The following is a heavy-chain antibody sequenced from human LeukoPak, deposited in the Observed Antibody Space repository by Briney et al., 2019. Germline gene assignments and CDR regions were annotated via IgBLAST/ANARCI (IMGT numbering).Heavy chain of an antibody. CDR3: ARQYSYGSNRDY. CDR2: IYCDGSKT. D-gene: IGHD5-18*01. J-gene: IGHJ4*02. V-gene: IGHV5-51*01. CDR1: GYIFTDYW. Sequence: GESLKISCQGSGYIFTDYWIGWVRQMPGKGLEWMAIIYCDGSKTIYSPSFQSQVTISVDKSTDTAYLQWTSLKASDTAMYYCARQYSYGSNRDYWGQGTLVTVSS.